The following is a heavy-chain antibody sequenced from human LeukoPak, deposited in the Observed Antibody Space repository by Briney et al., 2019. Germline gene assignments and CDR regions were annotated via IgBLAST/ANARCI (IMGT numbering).Heavy chain of an antibody. D-gene: IGHD2-2*01. CDR3: AKHVAVLPAPRNYYFDY. CDR2: MNPNSGAT. Sequence: ASVKVSCKASGYTFNSYDFNWLRQATGQGPEWMGWMNPNSGATGYAQKFQGRVTMTRSASINTAYMELSSLRAEDTAIFYCAKHVAVLPAPRNYYFDYWGQGTLVTVSS. J-gene: IGHJ4*02. CDR1: GYTFNSYD. V-gene: IGHV1-8*01.